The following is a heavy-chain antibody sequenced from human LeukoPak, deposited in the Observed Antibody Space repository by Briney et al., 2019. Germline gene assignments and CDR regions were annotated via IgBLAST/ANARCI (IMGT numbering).Heavy chain of an antibody. CDR2: INPSGGST. D-gene: IGHD2-2*01. CDR1: GYTFTSYY. V-gene: IGHV1-46*01. Sequence: ASVKVSCKASGYTFTSYYMHWVRQAPGQGLEWMGIINPSGGSTSYAQKFQGRVTMTRDMSTSTVYMELSSLRSEDTAVYYCARSDCSSTSCYFKAGLGYWGQGILVTVSS. CDR3: ARSDCSSTSCYFKAGLGY. J-gene: IGHJ4*02.